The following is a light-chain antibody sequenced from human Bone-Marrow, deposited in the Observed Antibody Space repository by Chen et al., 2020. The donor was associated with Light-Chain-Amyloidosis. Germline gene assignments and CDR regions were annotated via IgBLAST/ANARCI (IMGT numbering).Light chain of an antibody. J-gene: IGLJ2*01. CDR3: SSYTTTSAPLI. CDR2: DVT. Sequence: QSALTQPASVSVSPGPSLPISCTGPSSDIGGYNYVFWYQQHPGRAPKLMIYDVTNRPSGVANRVSGSKAGNTASLTISGLQAEDEADYYCSSYTTTSAPLIFGGGTKLTV. V-gene: IGLV2-14*03. CDR1: SSDIGGYNY.